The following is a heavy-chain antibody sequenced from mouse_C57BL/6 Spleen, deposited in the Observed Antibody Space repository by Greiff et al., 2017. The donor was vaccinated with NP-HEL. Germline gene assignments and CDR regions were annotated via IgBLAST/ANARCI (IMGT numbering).Heavy chain of an antibody. D-gene: IGHD2-4*01. Sequence: DVKLQESGAELVKPGASVKLSCTASGFNIKDYYMHWVKQRTEQGLEWIGRIDPEDGETKYAPKFQGKATITAYTSSNTAYLQLSSLTSEDTAVYYCARSNYYDYAAWFAYWGQGTLVTVSA. V-gene: IGHV14-2*01. CDR3: ARSNYYDYAAWFAY. CDR1: GFNIKDYY. CDR2: IDPEDGET. J-gene: IGHJ3*01.